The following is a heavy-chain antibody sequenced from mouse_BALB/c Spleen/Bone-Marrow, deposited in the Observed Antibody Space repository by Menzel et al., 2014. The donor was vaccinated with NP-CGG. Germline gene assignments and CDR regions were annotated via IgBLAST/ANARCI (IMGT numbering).Heavy chain of an antibody. CDR3: ARGNYGNYGAMDY. CDR2: FSVGGSYT. Sequence: EVMLVESGGGLVKPGGPLKLSCAASGFPFGDYSMFWVRQTPEKRLEWAETFSVGGSYTYYPDSVKGRFTISRDNAKNNLYLQMSSLKSEDTAMYYCARGNYGNYGAMDYWGQGTSVTVSS. D-gene: IGHD2-1*01. J-gene: IGHJ4*01. V-gene: IGHV5-4*02. CDR1: GFPFGDYS.